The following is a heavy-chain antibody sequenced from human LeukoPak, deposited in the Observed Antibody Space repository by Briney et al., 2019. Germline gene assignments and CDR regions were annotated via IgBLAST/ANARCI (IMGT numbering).Heavy chain of an antibody. Sequence: ASVKVSCKASRYTFTGYYMHWVRQAPGQGLEWMGWISPNSGGTNYAQKFQGRVTMTRDTSISTAYMELSRLRSDDTAVYYCARDPMYCSSTSCYASFDYWGQGTLVTVSS. D-gene: IGHD2-2*01. CDR1: RYTFTGYY. CDR3: ARDPMYCSSTSCYASFDY. V-gene: IGHV1-2*02. J-gene: IGHJ4*02. CDR2: ISPNSGGT.